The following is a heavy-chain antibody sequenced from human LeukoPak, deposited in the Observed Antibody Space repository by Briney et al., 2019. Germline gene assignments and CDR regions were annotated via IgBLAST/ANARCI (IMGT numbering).Heavy chain of an antibody. CDR2: ISAYNGNT. J-gene: IGHJ4*02. CDR3: AREAEYCSSWGSDPAIDY. CDR1: GYTFTSYG. Sequence: ASVKVSCEASGYTFTSYGISWVRQAPGQGLEWMGWISAYNGNTNYAQKLQGRVTMTTDTSTSTAYMELRSLRSDDTAVYYCAREAEYCSSWGSDPAIDYWGQGTLVTVSS. D-gene: IGHD6-6*01. V-gene: IGHV1-18*01.